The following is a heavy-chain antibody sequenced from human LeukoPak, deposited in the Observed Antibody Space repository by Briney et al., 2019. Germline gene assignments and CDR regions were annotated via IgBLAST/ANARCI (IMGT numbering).Heavy chain of an antibody. D-gene: IGHD3-22*01. J-gene: IGHJ5*02. CDR3: ATLEAYYYDSSGDYYEGDWFDP. Sequence: SETLSLTCTVSGYSITSGHYWGWIRQPPGKGLEWIGSIYHSGSTYYTPSLRSRVTMSVDTSKNLFSLKLKSVTASDTAVYYCATLEAYYYDSSGDYYEGDWFDPWGQGTLVTVSS. V-gene: IGHV4-38-2*02. CDR1: GYSITSGHY. CDR2: IYHSGST.